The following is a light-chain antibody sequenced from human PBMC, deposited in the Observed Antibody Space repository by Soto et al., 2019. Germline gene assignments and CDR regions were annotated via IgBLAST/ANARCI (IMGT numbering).Light chain of an antibody. CDR2: DVS. CDR3: QQYNNWPQT. Sequence: MTQSPSTLSASMGGRATLSCRASESVSTNLAWYQQKPGQAPRLLIYDVSTGATGIPPRFSGRGSGTEFTITISSLQPEDFEVYYCQQYNNWPQTFGHGTKVDIK. J-gene: IGKJ1*01. V-gene: IGKV3-15*01. CDR1: ESVSTN.